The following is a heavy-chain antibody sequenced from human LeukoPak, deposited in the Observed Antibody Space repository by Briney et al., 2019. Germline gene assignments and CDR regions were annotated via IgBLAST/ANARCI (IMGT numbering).Heavy chain of an antibody. J-gene: IGHJ4*02. V-gene: IGHV3-23*01. CDR3: AKDSSDWSVRAYFDY. Sequence: GGSLRLSCAASGFTFSSYAMSWVRQAPGKGLEWVSAISGSGGSTYYADSVKGRFTISRDNSKNTLYLQMNSLRAEDTAVYYCAKDSSDWSVRAYFDYWGQGTLVTVSS. CDR2: ISGSGGST. D-gene: IGHD6-19*01. CDR1: GFTFSSYA.